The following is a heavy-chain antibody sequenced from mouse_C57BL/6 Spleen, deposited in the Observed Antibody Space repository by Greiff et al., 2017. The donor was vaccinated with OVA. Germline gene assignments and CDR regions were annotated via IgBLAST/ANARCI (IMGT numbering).Heavy chain of an antibody. Sequence: QVQLKQSGAELVRPGASVTLSCKASGYTFTDYEMHWVKQTPVHGLEWIGAIDPETGGTAYNQKFKGKAILTADKSSSTAYMELRSLTSEDSAVYYCTKIDFTTVVATPFAYWGQGTLVTVSA. CDR2: IDPETGGT. V-gene: IGHV1-15*01. CDR1: GYTFTDYE. D-gene: IGHD1-1*01. J-gene: IGHJ3*01. CDR3: TKIDFTTVVATPFAY.